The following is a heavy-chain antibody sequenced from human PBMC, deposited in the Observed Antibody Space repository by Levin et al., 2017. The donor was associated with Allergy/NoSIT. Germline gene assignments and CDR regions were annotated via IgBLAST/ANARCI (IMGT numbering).Heavy chain of an antibody. V-gene: IGHV3-30-3*01. Sequence: LGESLKISCAASGFTLSIYGMHWVRQAPDKGLEWVAGMSSDGSKEYYADSMEGRFSISRDTSMSTLYLQMNSLRHDDTAVYYCARGIYGDPPAFDYWGQGTLVTVSS. J-gene: IGHJ4*02. CDR3: ARGIYGDPPAFDY. CDR1: GFTLSIYG. CDR2: MSSDGSKE. D-gene: IGHD4-17*01.